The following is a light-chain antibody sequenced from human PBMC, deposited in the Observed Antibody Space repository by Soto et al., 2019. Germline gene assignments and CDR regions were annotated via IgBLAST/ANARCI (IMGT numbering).Light chain of an antibody. CDR2: GVG. CDR1: SSDVGDYNY. Sequence: QSALTQPASVSGSPGQSITISCTGTSSDVGDYNYVSWFQQHPGKAPKLMIYGVGDRPSGVSNRFSGSKSGNTASLTISGLQAEDEADYYCSSYTSSSSTLVIFGGGTKVTVL. CDR3: SSYTSSSSTLVI. J-gene: IGLJ2*01. V-gene: IGLV2-14*03.